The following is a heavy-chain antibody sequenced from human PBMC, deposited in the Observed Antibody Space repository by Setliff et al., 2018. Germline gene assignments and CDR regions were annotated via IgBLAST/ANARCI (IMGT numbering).Heavy chain of an antibody. V-gene: IGHV1-18*01. CDR2: TNNYNFNT. CDR1: GYTFSNYG. CDR3: ARINFYVSSGYYYAPEL. Sequence: ASVKVSCKASGYTFSNYGVTWVRQAPGQGLEWMGWTNNYNFNTQYAQKFQGRVTVTTDTSTTTAYMELRSLRADDTAVYYCARINFYVSSGYYYAPELWGQGTTVTVSS. D-gene: IGHD3-22*01. J-gene: IGHJ4*02.